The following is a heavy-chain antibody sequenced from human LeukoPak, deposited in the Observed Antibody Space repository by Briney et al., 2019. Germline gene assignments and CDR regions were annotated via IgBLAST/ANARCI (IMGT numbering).Heavy chain of an antibody. Sequence: GGSLRLSCAASGFTFSDYYMSWVRQAPGKGLEWVSIVYSDGSTYYADSVKGRFTISRHNSRNTLYLQMNSLRAEDTAIYYCARDSGYYFDYWGQGALVTVSS. CDR2: VYSDGST. CDR3: ARDSGYYFDY. CDR1: GFTFSDYY. D-gene: IGHD1-26*01. V-gene: IGHV3-53*04. J-gene: IGHJ4*02.